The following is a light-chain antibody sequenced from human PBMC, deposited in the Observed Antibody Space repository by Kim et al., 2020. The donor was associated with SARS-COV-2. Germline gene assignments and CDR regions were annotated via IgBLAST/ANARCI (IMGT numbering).Light chain of an antibody. Sequence: LSPGERATLSCKASQSVGNYLAWYQQKPGQAPRLLIYAAYNRATGIPARFSGSGSGTDFTLTISSLEPEDFVLYYCHQRRDWPNTFGQGTKLEI. J-gene: IGKJ2*01. CDR3: HQRRDWPNT. CDR1: QSVGNY. V-gene: IGKV3-11*01. CDR2: AAY.